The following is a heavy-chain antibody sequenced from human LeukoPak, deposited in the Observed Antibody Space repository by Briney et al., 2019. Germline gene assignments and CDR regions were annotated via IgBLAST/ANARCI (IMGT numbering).Heavy chain of an antibody. D-gene: IGHD3-10*01. CDR1: GGSISSYY. J-gene: IGHJ6*02. CDR3: ARDASYYGSGRSSYGMDV. CDR2: IYYSGST. Sequence: SETLSLTCTVSGGSISSYYWSWIRQPPGKGLEWIGYIYYSGSTNYNPSLKTRVTISVDTSKNQFSLKLSSVTAADTAVYYCARDASYYGSGRSSYGMDVWGQGTTVTVSS. V-gene: IGHV4-59*01.